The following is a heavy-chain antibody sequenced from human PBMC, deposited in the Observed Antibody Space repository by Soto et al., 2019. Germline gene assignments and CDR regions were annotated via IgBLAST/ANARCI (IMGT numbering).Heavy chain of an antibody. CDR2: IWYDGSKE. CDR3: SRDRSAGNYFYYVMDV. CDR1: GLTFNRNG. Sequence: PGGSLRLSCAASGLTFNRNGMHWVRQSPGKGLEWVAVIWYDGSKEYYSDSVKGRFTISRDNSKNMLYLQMNSLRVEGTAVYFCSRDRSAGNYFYYVMDVWGQGTTVTVSS. J-gene: IGHJ6*02. D-gene: IGHD1-1*01. V-gene: IGHV3-33*01.